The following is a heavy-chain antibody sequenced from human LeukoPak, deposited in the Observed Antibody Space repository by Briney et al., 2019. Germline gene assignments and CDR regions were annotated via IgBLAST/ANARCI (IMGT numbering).Heavy chain of an antibody. J-gene: IGHJ5*02. D-gene: IGHD6-13*01. CDR3: ARVRAAGTPNWFDP. CDR1: GFTFSSYW. CDR2: ISSSGSTI. V-gene: IGHV3-48*04. Sequence: QPGGSLRLSCAASGFTFSSYWMHWVRQAPGKGLEWVSYISSSGSTIYYADSVKGRFTISRDNAKNSLYLQMNSLRAEDTAVYYCARVRAAGTPNWFDPWGQGTLVTVSS.